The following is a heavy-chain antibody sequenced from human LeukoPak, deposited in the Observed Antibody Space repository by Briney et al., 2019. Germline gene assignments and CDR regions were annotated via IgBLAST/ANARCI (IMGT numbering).Heavy chain of an antibody. V-gene: IGHV1-8*03. CDR1: GYTFTSYD. J-gene: IGHJ4*02. D-gene: IGHD2-21*01. CDR3: ARGGVSWWPGPRVTIDFDY. CDR2: MNPNSGNT. Sequence: ASVKVSCKASGYTFTSYDINWVRQATGQGLEWMGWMNPNSGNTGYAQKFQGRVTITRNTSISTAYMELSSLRSEDTAVYYCARGGVSWWPGPRVTIDFDYRGQGTLVTVSS.